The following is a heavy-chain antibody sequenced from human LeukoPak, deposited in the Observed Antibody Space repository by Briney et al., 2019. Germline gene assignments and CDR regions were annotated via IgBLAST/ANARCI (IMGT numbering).Heavy chain of an antibody. CDR3: ATDREYRKWFDP. CDR2: FDPEDGET. V-gene: IGHV1-24*01. D-gene: IGHD2/OR15-2a*01. J-gene: IGHJ5*02. CDR1: GYTLTELS. Sequence: ASVKVSCKVSGYTLTELSVHWVRQAPGKGLEWMGGFDPEDGETIYAQKFQGRVTMTEDTSTDTAYMELSSLRSEDTAVYYCATDREYRKWFDPWGQGTLVTVSS.